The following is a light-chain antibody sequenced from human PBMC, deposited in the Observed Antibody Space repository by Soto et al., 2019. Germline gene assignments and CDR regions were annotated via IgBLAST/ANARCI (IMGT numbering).Light chain of an antibody. J-gene: IGKJ1*01. CDR2: AAS. V-gene: IGKV1-39*01. Sequence: DIQMTQSPSSLSASVGDRVTITCRASQSISSYLNWYQQKPGKAPKLLIYAASSLQSGVPSRFSGSGSGTDLTLTISSLQPEDFATYYCQQSYSTTWKFGQGTKVDI. CDR3: QQSYSTTWK. CDR1: QSISSY.